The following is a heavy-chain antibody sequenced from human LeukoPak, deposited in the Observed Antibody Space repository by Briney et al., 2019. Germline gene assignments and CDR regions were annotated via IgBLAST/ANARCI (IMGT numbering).Heavy chain of an antibody. V-gene: IGHV3-9*01. CDR3: AKSRFGELLSHFDP. CDR1: GFTFDDYA. D-gene: IGHD3-10*01. CDR2: ISWNSGSI. J-gene: IGHJ5*02. Sequence: SGGSLRLSCAASGFTFDDYAIHWVRQAPGGGLEWVTGISWNSGSIGYADSVKGRFTISRDSAKNSLYLQMNSLRAEDTALYYCAKSRFGELLSHFDPWGQGTLVTVSS.